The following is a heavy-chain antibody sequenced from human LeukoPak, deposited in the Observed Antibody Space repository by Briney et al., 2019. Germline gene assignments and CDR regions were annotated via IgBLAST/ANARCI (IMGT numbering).Heavy chain of an antibody. Sequence: PGGSLRLSCAASGFTFSSYSMNWVRQAPGKGLEWVSCISTSSSYIYYADSVRGRFTISRDNAKNSLYLQMNSLRAEDTAVYFCARDQPLTVSSWGYFYYYLDVWGRGTTVTVSS. J-gene: IGHJ6*03. CDR1: GFTFSSYS. D-gene: IGHD4-17*01. CDR3: ARDQPLTVSSWGYFYYYLDV. CDR2: ISTSSSYI. V-gene: IGHV3-21*01.